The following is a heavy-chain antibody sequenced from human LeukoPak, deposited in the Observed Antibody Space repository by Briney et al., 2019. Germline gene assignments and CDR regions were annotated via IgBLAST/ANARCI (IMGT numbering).Heavy chain of an antibody. CDR2: ISGSDDST. Sequence: GGSLRLSCAASGFTFSSYAVSWVRQAPGKGLEWVSAISGSDDSTYYADSVKGRFTISRDNSRNTLYLQVNSLRAEDTAVYYCAKEDTLTTVYFDYWGRGTLVTVSS. CDR3: AKEDTLTTVYFDY. V-gene: IGHV3-23*01. D-gene: IGHD4-17*01. CDR1: GFTFSSYA. J-gene: IGHJ4*02.